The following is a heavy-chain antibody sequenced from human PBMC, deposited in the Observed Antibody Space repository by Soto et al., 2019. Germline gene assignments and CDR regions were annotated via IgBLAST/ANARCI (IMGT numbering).Heavy chain of an antibody. V-gene: IGHV1-46*01. CDR1: GYTFTNYY. J-gene: IGHJ4*02. Sequence: ASVKVSCKASGYTFTNYYMHWVRQAPGQGLEWMGIINPSAGGTSYAPKFQARVTMTRDTSTSTVHMELSSLRPDDTAVYYCARDSTLAYWGQGTLVTVSS. CDR2: INPSAGGT. CDR3: ARDSTLAY.